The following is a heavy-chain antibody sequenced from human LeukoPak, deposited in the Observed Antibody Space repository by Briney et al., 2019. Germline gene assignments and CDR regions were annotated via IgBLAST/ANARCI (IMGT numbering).Heavy chain of an antibody. J-gene: IGHJ6*02. V-gene: IGHV1-69*04. D-gene: IGHD5-24*01. CDR1: GGTFSSYA. CDR3: ASVEMATNEPNYYYGMDV. Sequence: AASVKVSCKASGGTFSSYAISWVRQAPGQGLEWMGRIIPILGIANYAQKFQGRVTITADKSTSTAYMELSSLRSEDTAVYYCASVEMATNEPNYYYGMDVWGQGTPVTVSS. CDR2: IIPILGIA.